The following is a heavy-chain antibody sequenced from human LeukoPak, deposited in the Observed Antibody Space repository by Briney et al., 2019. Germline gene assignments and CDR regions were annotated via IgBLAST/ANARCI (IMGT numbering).Heavy chain of an antibody. J-gene: IGHJ6*02. Sequence: ASVKVSCKTSGYTFTSYYIHWVRQAPGQGLEWMGIINPSSGATNYAQKFQGRVTMTRDTSTSTVYMELSSQTSEDTAVYYWCRTNNLQHHHGMDGLGPRNTVTVSS. CDR2: INPSSGAT. D-gene: IGHD1-7*01. V-gene: IGHV1-46*01. CDR1: GYTFTSYY. CDR3: CRTNNLQHHHGMDG.